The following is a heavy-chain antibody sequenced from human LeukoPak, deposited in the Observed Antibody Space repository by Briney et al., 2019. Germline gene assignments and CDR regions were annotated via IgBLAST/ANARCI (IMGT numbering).Heavy chain of an antibody. D-gene: IGHD5-12*01. CDR1: GFTVSSDE. V-gene: IGHV3-23*01. J-gene: IGHJ6*03. CDR3: AREHSGYDFPGRDYYYMDV. Sequence: PGGSLRLSCAASGFTVSSDEMNWVRQAPGKGLEWVSAITGSGGRTYYADSVKGRFTISRDNSKNTLYLQMNSLRAEDTAVYYCAREHSGYDFPGRDYYYMDVWGKGTTVTVSS. CDR2: ITGSGGRT.